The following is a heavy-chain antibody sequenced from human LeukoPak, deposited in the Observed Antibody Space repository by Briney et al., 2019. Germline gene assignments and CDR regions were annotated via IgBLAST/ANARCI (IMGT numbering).Heavy chain of an antibody. CDR1: GYTFTSYD. V-gene: IGHV1-8*01. Sequence: GASVKVSCKASGYTFTSYDINWVRQATGQGLEWMGWMNPNSGNTGYAQKFQGRVTMTRNTSISTAYMELSSLRSEDTAVYYCAGSLRSSYYDFCSGYINWFDPWGQGTLVTVSS. CDR3: AGSLRSSYYDFCSGYINWFDP. J-gene: IGHJ5*02. D-gene: IGHD3-3*01. CDR2: MNPNSGNT.